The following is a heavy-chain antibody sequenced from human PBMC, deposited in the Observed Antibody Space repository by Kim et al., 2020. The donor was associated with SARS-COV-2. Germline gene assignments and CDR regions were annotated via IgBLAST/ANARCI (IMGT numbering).Heavy chain of an antibody. CDR3: AKSSMVRGGSYGMDV. Sequence: SETLSLTCTVSGGSISSGSYYWSWIRQPAGKGLEWIGRIYTSGSTNYNPSLKSRVTISVDTSKNQFSLKLSSVTAADTAVYYCAKSSMVRGGSYGMDVWGQGTTVTVSS. CDR1: GGSISSGSYY. D-gene: IGHD3-10*01. V-gene: IGHV4-61*02. CDR2: IYTSGST. J-gene: IGHJ6*02.